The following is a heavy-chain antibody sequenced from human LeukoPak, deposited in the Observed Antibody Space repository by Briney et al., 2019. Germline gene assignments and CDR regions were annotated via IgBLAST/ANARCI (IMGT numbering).Heavy chain of an antibody. CDR2: ISYDGSQK. V-gene: IGHV3-30*04. CDR3: ATANSSSWHYFDD. J-gene: IGHJ4*02. D-gene: IGHD6-13*01. CDR1: GFTFSDYT. Sequence: GGSLRLSCAASGFTFSDYTLHWVRQAPGKGLEWLAVISYDGSQKYYADSVTGRFTTSRDNSKNTVNLQMNSLRVEDTAVFYCATANSSSWHYFDDWGQGTLVTVSS.